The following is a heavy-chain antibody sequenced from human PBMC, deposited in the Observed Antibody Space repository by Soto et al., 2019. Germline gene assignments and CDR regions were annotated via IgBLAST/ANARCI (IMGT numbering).Heavy chain of an antibody. D-gene: IGHD3-10*01. CDR2: ISAHNDNT. Sequence: QVHLAQSGAEVKKPGASVKVSCKCSGYTFTSYGITWVRQAPGQGLEWMGWISAHNDNTDYAQKLQGRVTVTIDTSTSTAYMELRSLRSDDTAVYYCARGRYGEYWGQGALVTVSS. CDR1: GYTFTSYG. J-gene: IGHJ4*02. V-gene: IGHV1-18*01. CDR3: ARGRYGEY.